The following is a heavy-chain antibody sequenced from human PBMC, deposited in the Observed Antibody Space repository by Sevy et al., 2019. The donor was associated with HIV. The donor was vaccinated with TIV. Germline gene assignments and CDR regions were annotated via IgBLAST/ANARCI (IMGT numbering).Heavy chain of an antibody. D-gene: IGHD3-22*01. CDR1: SGSISSSTYY. Sequence: SETLSLTCTVSSGSISSSTYYWTWIRQPPGKGLEWIGSIFYSGSPYYNPSLQSRLTISVDTSKNQFSLKLSSVTAADTAVYYCASHNYSDRSGYYYPVWFDYWGRGTLVTVSS. CDR2: IFYSGSP. CDR3: ASHNYSDRSGYYYPVWFDY. V-gene: IGHV4-39*01. J-gene: IGHJ4*02.